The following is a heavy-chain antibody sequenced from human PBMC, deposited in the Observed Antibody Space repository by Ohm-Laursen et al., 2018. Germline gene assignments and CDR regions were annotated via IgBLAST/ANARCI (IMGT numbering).Heavy chain of an antibody. Sequence: SSVKVSCKASGGTFSSYAISWVRQAPGQGLEWMGRIIPILGIANYAQKSQGRVTITADKSTSTAYMELSSLRSEDTAVYYCAREYCSSTSCYKWDVWGQGTTVTVSS. CDR2: IIPILGIA. CDR3: AREYCSSTSCYKWDV. V-gene: IGHV1-69*04. D-gene: IGHD2-2*02. J-gene: IGHJ6*02. CDR1: GGTFSSYA.